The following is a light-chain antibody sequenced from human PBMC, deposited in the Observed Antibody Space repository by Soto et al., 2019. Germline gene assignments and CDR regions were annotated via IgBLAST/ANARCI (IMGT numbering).Light chain of an antibody. CDR1: QNLLSSSINRNF. Sequence: DIVMTQSPDSLAVSVGERATINCKSSQNLLSSSINRNFLGWFQQKPGQPPKLLISWASSRESGVPDRFSGSGSGTEFTLTISSLQAGDVAVNYCQQYYSAPITFGQGTRLEIK. CDR2: WAS. CDR3: QQYYSAPIT. J-gene: IGKJ5*01. V-gene: IGKV4-1*01.